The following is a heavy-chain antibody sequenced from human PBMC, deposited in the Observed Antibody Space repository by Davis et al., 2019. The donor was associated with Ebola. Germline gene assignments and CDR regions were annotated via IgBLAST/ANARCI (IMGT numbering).Heavy chain of an antibody. Sequence: SVKVSCKASGGTFSSYAISWVRQAPGQGLEWMGGIIPILGIANYAQKFQGRVTITADESTSTAYMELSSLRSEDTAVYYCARASIVVVPAAIGLGRDRGAFDIWGQGTMVTVSS. D-gene: IGHD2-2*01. J-gene: IGHJ3*02. CDR1: GGTFSSYA. V-gene: IGHV1-69*10. CDR2: IIPILGIA. CDR3: ARASIVVVPAAIGLGRDRGAFDI.